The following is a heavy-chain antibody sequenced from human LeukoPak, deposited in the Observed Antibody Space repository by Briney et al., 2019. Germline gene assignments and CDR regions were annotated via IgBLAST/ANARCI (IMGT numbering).Heavy chain of an antibody. CDR1: GFTFSSCA. Sequence: GGSLRLSCAASGFTFSSCAMSWVRQAPGKGLEWVSAISGSGGSTYYADSVKGRFTISRDNSKNTLYLQMNSLRAEDTAVYYCAKDQTMVRGVTNTVFDYWGQGTLVTVSS. CDR2: ISGSGGST. J-gene: IGHJ4*02. V-gene: IGHV3-23*01. D-gene: IGHD3-10*01. CDR3: AKDQTMVRGVTNTVFDY.